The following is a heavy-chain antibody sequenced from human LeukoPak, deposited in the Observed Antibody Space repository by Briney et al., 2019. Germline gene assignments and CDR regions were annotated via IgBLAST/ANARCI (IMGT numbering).Heavy chain of an antibody. J-gene: IGHJ4*02. D-gene: IGHD4-17*01. V-gene: IGHV3-53*01. CDR3: ARGRQNYGDYPY. CDR1: GFTVSGDY. CDR2: LYYGVST. Sequence: PGGSPRLSCVVSGFTVSGDYISWFRQAPGKGLEWVSVLYYGVSTFYKDSVRGRFTTSGDKFKNTVYLQMNSLRAEDTAVYYCARGRQNYGDYPYWGQGTLVTVSS.